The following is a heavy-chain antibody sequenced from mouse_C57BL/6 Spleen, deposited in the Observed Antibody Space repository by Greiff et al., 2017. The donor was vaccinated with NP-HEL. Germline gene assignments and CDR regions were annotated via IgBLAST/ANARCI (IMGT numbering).Heavy chain of an antibody. Sequence: EVKLVESGGGLVQPGGSLCLSCAASGFTFTDYYMSWVRQPPGKALEWLGCIRNKANGYTTEYSASGKGRVTISRDTCQSILYLQMNALRAEGCATYYCARYMVTPWWCFDVWGTGTTVTVSS. CDR3: ARYMVTPWWCFDV. J-gene: IGHJ1*03. CDR1: GFTFTDYY. D-gene: IGHD2-2*01. CDR2: IRNKANGYTT. V-gene: IGHV7-3*01.